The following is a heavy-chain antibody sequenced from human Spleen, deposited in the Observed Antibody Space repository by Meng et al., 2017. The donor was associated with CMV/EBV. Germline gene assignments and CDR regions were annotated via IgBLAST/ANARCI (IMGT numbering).Heavy chain of an antibody. D-gene: IGHD6-13*01. J-gene: IGHJ4*02. V-gene: IGHV3-23*01. CDR2: INNGDGST. CDR1: GFTFSDYS. CDR3: AKGVTAAAGPLDY. Sequence: GGSLRLSCAASGFTFSDYSLNWVRQAPGKGLEWVSAINNGDGSTYYADSVKGRFTISRDNSKNTLYLQMNSLRAEDTAVYYCAKGVTAAAGPLDYWGQGTLVTVSS.